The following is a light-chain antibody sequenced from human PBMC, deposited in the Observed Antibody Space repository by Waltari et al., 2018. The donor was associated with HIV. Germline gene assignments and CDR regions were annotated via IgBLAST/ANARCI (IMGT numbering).Light chain of an antibody. CDR2: GDS. CDR1: SSNIAAGYD. J-gene: IGLJ2*01. CDR3: HAFDSSLSGWV. Sequence: QSVLTQPPSVSGAPGQRIPISCTGSSSNIAAGYDVHWYQHLPGTAPKLLIYGDSNRPSGVPDRFSASRSGTSASLAITGLQAEDEGDYYCHAFDSSLSGWVFGGRTKLTVL. V-gene: IGLV1-40*01.